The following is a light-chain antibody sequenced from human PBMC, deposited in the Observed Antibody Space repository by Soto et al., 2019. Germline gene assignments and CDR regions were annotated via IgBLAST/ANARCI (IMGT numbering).Light chain of an antibody. Sequence: DIQLTRSPSSLSPSXGDGVILXCWASQTISVYVNWYQQKPGRAPDVLIYSASTRRSGVPSRFSGSGSGTDFTLTITSLQPEDFATYYCQQTYSVPLTFGGGTKVDIK. V-gene: IGKV1-39*01. J-gene: IGKJ4*01. CDR3: QQTYSVPLT. CDR2: SAS. CDR1: QTISVY.